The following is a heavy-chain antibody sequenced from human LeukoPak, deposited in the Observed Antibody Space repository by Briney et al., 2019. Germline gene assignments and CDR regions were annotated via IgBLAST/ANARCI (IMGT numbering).Heavy chain of an antibody. J-gene: IGHJ3*02. CDR1: GFTFSSYE. CDR3: ARDWAGYDAFDI. CDR2: ISYDGSNK. D-gene: IGHD5-12*01. V-gene: IGHV3-30*04. Sequence: GGSLRLSCAASGFTFSSYEMNWVRQAPGKGLEWVAVISYDGSNKYYADSVKGRFTISRDNSKNTLYLQMNSLRAEDTAVYYCARDWAGYDAFDIWGQGTMVTVSS.